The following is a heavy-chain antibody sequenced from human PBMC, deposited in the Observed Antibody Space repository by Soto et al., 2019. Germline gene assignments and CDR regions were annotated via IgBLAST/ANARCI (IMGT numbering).Heavy chain of an antibody. D-gene: IGHD3-10*01. Sequence: SETLPLTCAVYGRSFSGYYWSWIRQPPGKGLEWIGEINHSGSTNYNPSRKSRVTISVDTSKNQFSLKLSSVSAADTAVYYCATGRGVRGVIITTYYYYGLDVWGQGTTVTVSS. CDR3: ATGRGVRGVIITTYYYYGLDV. CDR1: GRSFSGYY. J-gene: IGHJ6*02. V-gene: IGHV4-34*01. CDR2: INHSGST.